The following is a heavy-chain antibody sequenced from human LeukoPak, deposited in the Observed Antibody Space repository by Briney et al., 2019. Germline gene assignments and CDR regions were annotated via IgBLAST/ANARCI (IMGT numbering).Heavy chain of an antibody. CDR1: GFTFSSYG. CDR2: IRYDGSNK. D-gene: IGHD2-2*01. Sequence: GGSLRLSCAASGFTFSSYGMHWVRQAPGKGLEWVAFIRYDGSNKYYADSVKGRFTISRDNSKNTLYLQMNSLRAEDTAVYYCAKPHLCSSTSCYAVTYYFDYWGQGTLVTVSS. V-gene: IGHV3-30*02. J-gene: IGHJ4*02. CDR3: AKPHLCSSTSCYAVTYYFDY.